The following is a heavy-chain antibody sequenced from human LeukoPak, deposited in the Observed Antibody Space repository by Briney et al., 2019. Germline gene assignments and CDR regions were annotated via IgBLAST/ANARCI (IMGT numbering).Heavy chain of an antibody. V-gene: IGHV3-23*01. D-gene: IGHD3-10*01. Sequence: GGSLRLSCAASGFTFSSYAMSWVRQAPGKGLEWVSAISGSGGSTYYADSVKGRFTISRDNSKNTLYLQMNSLRAEDTAVYYCAKTSGSGSDTGYYYYGMDVWGQGTTVTVSS. CDR1: GFTFSSYA. J-gene: IGHJ6*02. CDR2: ISGSGGST. CDR3: AKTSGSGSDTGYYYYGMDV.